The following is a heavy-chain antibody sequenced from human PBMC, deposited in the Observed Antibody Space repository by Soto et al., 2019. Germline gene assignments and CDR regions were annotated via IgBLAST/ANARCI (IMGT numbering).Heavy chain of an antibody. J-gene: IGHJ4*02. Sequence: QVQLVESGGGVVQPGRSLSLSCAASGFTFSTYGMHWVRQAPGKGLEWVAAIWYDGSNKYYADSVKGRFTISRDNSKNTLYLQMNSLRAEDTAVYYCAREAKEYYSDYWGQGTLVTVSS. CDR3: AREAKEYYSDY. CDR1: GFTFSTYG. CDR2: IWYDGSNK. V-gene: IGHV3-33*01. D-gene: IGHD3-10*01.